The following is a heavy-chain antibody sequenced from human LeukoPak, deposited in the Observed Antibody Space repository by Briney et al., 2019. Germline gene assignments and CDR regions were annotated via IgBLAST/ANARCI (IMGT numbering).Heavy chain of an antibody. CDR1: GFTFSSYS. D-gene: IGHD6-19*01. V-gene: IGHV3-21*01. CDR3: ARDQGSGWYKD. Sequence: PGGSLRLSCAASGFTFSSYSMNWVRQAPGKGLEWVSSISSSSSYIYYADSVKGRFTIARDNAKKSLYLQMNSLRAEDTAVYYCARDQGSGWYKDWGQGTLVTVSS. J-gene: IGHJ4*02. CDR2: ISSSSSYI.